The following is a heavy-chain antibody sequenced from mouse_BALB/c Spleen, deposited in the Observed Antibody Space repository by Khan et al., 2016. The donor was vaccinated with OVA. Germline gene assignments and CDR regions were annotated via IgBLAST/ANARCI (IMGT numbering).Heavy chain of an antibody. Sequence: QVQLQQSGAELARPGASVKMSCKASGYTFTSYTIHWIKLRPGQGLEWIGYINPSNGYTNYNQKFKDKATLTADKSSTTAYMQLSSLTSDDSAVYNWVRDGAYYRNDGLFAYWGQGTLVTGSA. CDR3: VRDGAYYRNDGLFAY. CDR2: INPSNGYT. V-gene: IGHV1-4*01. CDR1: GYTFTSYT. D-gene: IGHD2-14*01. J-gene: IGHJ3*01.